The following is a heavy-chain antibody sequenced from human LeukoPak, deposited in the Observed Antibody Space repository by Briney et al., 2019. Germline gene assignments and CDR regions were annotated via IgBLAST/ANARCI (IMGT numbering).Heavy chain of an antibody. V-gene: IGHV3-30*18. CDR3: AKDRRGYTYNFDY. J-gene: IGHJ4*02. Sequence: GGSLRLSCAASGFTFSSYGMHWVRQAPGKVLEWVAVISNDGSNKYYADSVKGRFTVSRDNSKNTLYLQMNSLRAEDTAVFYCAKDRRGYTYNFDYWGQGTLVTVSS. CDR1: GFTFSSYG. CDR2: ISNDGSNK. D-gene: IGHD5-18*01.